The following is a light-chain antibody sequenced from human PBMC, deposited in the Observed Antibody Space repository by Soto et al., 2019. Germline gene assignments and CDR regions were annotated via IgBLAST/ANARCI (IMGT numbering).Light chain of an antibody. CDR1: QSVSSY. CDR3: QHRSNGPLT. Sequence: EIVLTQSPATLSSSPGERVTLSCRASQSVSSYFAWYQQKPGQAPRLLIYDASNRATGIPARFSGSGSGTDFTLTISSLEPEDFAVYYCQHRSNGPLTFGQGTRLEIK. CDR2: DAS. V-gene: IGKV3-11*01. J-gene: IGKJ5*01.